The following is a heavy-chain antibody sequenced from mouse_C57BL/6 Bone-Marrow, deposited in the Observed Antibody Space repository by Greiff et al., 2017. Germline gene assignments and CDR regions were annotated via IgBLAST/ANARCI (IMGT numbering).Heavy chain of an antibody. CDR1: GYSFTGYY. J-gene: IGHJ3*01. V-gene: IGHV1-42*01. Sequence: VHVKQSGPELVKPGASVKISCKASGYSFTGYYMNWVKQSPEKSLEWIGEINPSTGGTTYNQKFKAKATLTVDKSSSTAYMQLKSLTSEDSAVYDCASLYDDYAWFAYWGQGTLVTVSA. D-gene: IGHD2-4*01. CDR2: INPSTGGT. CDR3: ASLYDDYAWFAY.